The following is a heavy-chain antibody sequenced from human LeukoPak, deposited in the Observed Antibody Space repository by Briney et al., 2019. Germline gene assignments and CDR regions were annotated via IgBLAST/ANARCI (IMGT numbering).Heavy chain of an antibody. CDR2: IYTSGST. CDR1: GGSISSGSYY. J-gene: IGHJ4*02. CDR3: ARDNENYFDY. D-gene: IGHD2-8*01. Sequence: SETLSLTCTVSGGSISSGSYYCSWIRQPAGKGLEWIGRIYTSGSTNYNPSLKSRVTISVDTSKNQFSLKLSSVTAADTAVYYCARDNENYFDYWGQGTLVTVSS. V-gene: IGHV4-61*02.